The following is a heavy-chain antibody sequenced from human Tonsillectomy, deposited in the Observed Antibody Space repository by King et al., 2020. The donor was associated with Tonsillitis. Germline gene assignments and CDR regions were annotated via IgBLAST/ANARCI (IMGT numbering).Heavy chain of an antibody. CDR2: ISPNSDYI. V-gene: IGHV3-21*06. CDR1: GFTFSGYS. D-gene: IGHD1-26*01. J-gene: IGHJ3*02. CDR3: ARGNSGSYQRDDALDI. Sequence: VQLVESGGGLVEPGGSLRLSCKASGFTFSGYSMNWVRQAPGKGPEWVSSISPNSDYISYADPLKGRLTASRDNAKNSPYLQMNSLGAEDTAVYYCARGNSGSYQRDDALDIWGRGTGVTVSA.